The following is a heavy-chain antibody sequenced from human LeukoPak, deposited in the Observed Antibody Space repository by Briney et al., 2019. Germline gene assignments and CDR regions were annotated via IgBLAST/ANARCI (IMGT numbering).Heavy chain of an antibody. CDR2: ISSGSSYI. V-gene: IGHV3-21*01. J-gene: IGHJ4*02. CDR1: GFTFSTYS. Sequence: GGSLRLSCAASGFTFSTYSINWVRQAPGKGLEWVSSISSGSSYIYYADSVKGRFTISRGNAKNSLYLQMNSLRVEDTAVYYCARARAGIQAGFDYWGQGTLVTVSS. D-gene: IGHD1-1*01. CDR3: ARARAGIQAGFDY.